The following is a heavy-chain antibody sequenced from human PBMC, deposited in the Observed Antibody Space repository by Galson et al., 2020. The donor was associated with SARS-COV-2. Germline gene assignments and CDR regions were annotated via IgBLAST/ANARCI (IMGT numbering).Heavy chain of an antibody. CDR3: ASAFRYYDILTGYITSRSQYYYYGMDV. J-gene: IGHJ6*02. CDR2: ISYDGSNK. D-gene: IGHD3-9*01. Sequence: TGGSLRLSCAASGFTFSSYAMHWVRQAPGKGLEWVAVISYDGSNKYYADSVKGRFTISRDNSKNTLYLQMNSLRAEDTAVYYCASAFRYYDILTGYITSRSQYYYYGMDVWGQGTTVTVSS. V-gene: IGHV3-30-3*01. CDR1: GFTFSSYA.